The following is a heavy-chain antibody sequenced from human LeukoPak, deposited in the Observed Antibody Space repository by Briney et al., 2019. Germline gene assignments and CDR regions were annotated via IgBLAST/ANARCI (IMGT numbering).Heavy chain of an antibody. CDR3: ARGRGRYDILTGWVFDY. D-gene: IGHD3-9*01. CDR2: INWNGGST. Sequence: PGGTLRLSCAASGFTFSNSGMNWVRQAPGKGLEWVSGINWNGGSTGYADSVKGRFTISRDNAKNSLYLQMNSLRAEDTALYYCARGRGRYDILTGWVFDYWGQGTLVTVSS. J-gene: IGHJ4*02. V-gene: IGHV3-20*04. CDR1: GFTFSNSG.